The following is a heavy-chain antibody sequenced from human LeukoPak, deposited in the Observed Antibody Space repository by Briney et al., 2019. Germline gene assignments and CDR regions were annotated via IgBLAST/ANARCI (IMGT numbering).Heavy chain of an antibody. CDR3: ARDGYYDSKGSFDI. J-gene: IGHJ3*02. Sequence: ASVKVSCKASGYTFTSYGISWVRQAPGQGLEWMGWISDYNGKRNYAQKFQGRVTMTTDTSTSTAYMELRSLRSDDTAVYYCARDGYYDSKGSFDIWGQGTMVTVSS. D-gene: IGHD3-22*01. V-gene: IGHV1-18*01. CDR1: GYTFTSYG. CDR2: ISDYNGKR.